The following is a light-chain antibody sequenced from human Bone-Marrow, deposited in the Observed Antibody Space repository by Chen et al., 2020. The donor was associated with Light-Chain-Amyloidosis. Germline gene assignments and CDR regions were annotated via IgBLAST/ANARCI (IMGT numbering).Light chain of an antibody. Sequence: QSALTQPASVSGSPGQSTTISCTGTSSDVGGDNHVSCDQQHPDKAPKLMIYEVTNRPSWVPDRFSGAKSDNTASLTISGLQTADEADYSCSSYTITNTLVFGSGTRVTVL. CDR1: SSDVGGDNH. CDR3: SSYTITNTLV. CDR2: EVT. V-gene: IGLV2-14*01. J-gene: IGLJ1*01.